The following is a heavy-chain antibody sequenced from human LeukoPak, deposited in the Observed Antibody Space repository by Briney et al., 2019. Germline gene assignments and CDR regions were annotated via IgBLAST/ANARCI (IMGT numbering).Heavy chain of an antibody. D-gene: IGHD6-13*01. V-gene: IGHV3-30*02. CDR2: IRYDGSNK. Sequence: IRYDGSNKYYAGSEKGRFTISRDNSKNTLYLQMNSLRAEDTAVYYCAKPAGYSSSWYPNFDYWGQGTLVTVSS. J-gene: IGHJ4*02. CDR3: AKPAGYSSSWYPNFDY.